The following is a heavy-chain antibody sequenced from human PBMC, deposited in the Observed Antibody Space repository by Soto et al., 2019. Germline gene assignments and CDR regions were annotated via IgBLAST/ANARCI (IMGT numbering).Heavy chain of an antibody. V-gene: IGHV4-4*02. Sequence: PSETLSLTCAVSGGSFTSNNWCTWVRQPPGQGLEWIGEIYRTRSTNYNPSLKSRVTISLDKSENQFSLKVTSLTAADTAVYYCASRDPGTSVDYWGQGTLVTVSS. CDR3: ASRDPGTSVDY. D-gene: IGHD1-7*01. CDR2: IYRTRST. J-gene: IGHJ4*02. CDR1: GGSFTSNNW.